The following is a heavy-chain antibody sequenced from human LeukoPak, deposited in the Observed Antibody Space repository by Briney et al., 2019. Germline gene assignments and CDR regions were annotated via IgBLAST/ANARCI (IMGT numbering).Heavy chain of an antibody. CDR2: IYSNGKE. CDR1: GFSVDSNY. J-gene: IGHJ5*01. CDR3: ARESPTSGIDS. Sequence: GGSLRLSCSASGFSVDSNYMSWARQPPGKGLEWVSVIYSNGKEYYAESAKGRFTISRDISKNSLDLQMNRLRGEDTAFYYCARESPTSGIDSWGQGTLVIVSS. D-gene: IGHD2-15*01. V-gene: IGHV3-53*01.